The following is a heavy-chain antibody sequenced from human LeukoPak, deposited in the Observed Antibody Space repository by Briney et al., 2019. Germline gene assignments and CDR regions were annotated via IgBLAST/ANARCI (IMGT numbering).Heavy chain of an antibody. D-gene: IGHD1-26*01. V-gene: IGHV3-23*01. CDR1: GFTFSSYA. CDR3: ASDHQVGATLQPAFDI. CDR2: ISGSGGST. J-gene: IGHJ3*02. Sequence: GGSLRLSCAASGFTFSSYAMSWVRQAPGKGLEWVSAISGSGGSTYYADSVKGRFTISRDNSKNTLYLQMNSLRAEDTAVYYCASDHQVGATLQPAFDIWGQGTIVTVSS.